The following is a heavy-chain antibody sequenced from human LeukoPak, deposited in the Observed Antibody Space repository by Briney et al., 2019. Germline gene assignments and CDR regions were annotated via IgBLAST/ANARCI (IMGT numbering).Heavy chain of an antibody. CDR1: GYSFTSYW. V-gene: IGHV5-51*01. CDR3: ATKGGGAATDYYYYYMDV. J-gene: IGHJ6*03. CDR2: IYPGDSDT. Sequence: GESLQISCKGSGYSFTSYWIGWVRQMPGKGLEWMGIIYPGDSDTRYSPSFQGQVTISADKSISTAYLQWSSLKASDTAMYYCATKGGGAATDYYYYYMDVWGKGTTVTVSS. D-gene: IGHD2-15*01.